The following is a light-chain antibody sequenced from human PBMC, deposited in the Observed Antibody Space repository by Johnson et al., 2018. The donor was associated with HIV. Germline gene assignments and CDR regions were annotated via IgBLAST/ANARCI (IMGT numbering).Light chain of an antibody. Sequence: SVLTQPPSVSAAPGQKVTISCSGSSSDMGNYAVSWYQQLPGTAPKLLIYENNKRPSRIPDRFSGSKSGTSATLGITGLQTGDEADYYGGTWDSSLSAYVFGTGTKVTVL. V-gene: IGLV1-51*02. CDR1: SSDMGNYA. CDR2: ENN. J-gene: IGLJ1*01. CDR3: GTWDSSLSAYV.